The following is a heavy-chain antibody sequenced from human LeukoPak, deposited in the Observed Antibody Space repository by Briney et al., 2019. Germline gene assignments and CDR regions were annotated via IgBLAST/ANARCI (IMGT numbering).Heavy chain of an antibody. CDR3: ARGNWNHDY. V-gene: IGHV3-7*01. J-gene: IGHJ4*02. CDR1: GGSISSSSYY. CDR2: IKQDGSEK. Sequence: PSETLSLTCTVSGGSISSSSYYWGWVRQAPGKGLEWVANIKQDGSEKYYVDSVKGRFTISRDNAKNSLYLQMNSLRAEDTAVYYCARGNWNHDYWGQGTLVTVSS. D-gene: IGHD1-14*01.